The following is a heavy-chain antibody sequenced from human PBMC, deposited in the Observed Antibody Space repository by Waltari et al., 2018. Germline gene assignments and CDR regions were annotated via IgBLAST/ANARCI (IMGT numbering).Heavy chain of an antibody. D-gene: IGHD2-8*01. CDR1: GFTFRDYW. V-gene: IGHV3-7*01. J-gene: IGHJ3*02. Sequence: EVQLVESGGGLVQPGGSLRLSCAASGFTFRDYWMTWVRQAPGRGLEWVSNIDGRGNKKKDVDSVEGRFTISRDNARNSLSLQMNSLRVEDTAVYYCVRDMSPDTMSMYYDALDIWGQGTVITVSS. CDR2: IDGRGNKK. CDR3: VRDMSPDTMSMYYDALDI.